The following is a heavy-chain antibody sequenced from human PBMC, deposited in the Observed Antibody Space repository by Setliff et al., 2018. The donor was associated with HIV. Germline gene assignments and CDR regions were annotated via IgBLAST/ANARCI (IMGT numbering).Heavy chain of an antibody. V-gene: IGHV3-74*03. CDR3: ARGGRYSFDPLEY. J-gene: IGHJ4*02. CDR2: LHGDGTAT. D-gene: IGHD5-18*01. Sequence: LRLSCVTSGFTFTNYWMFWVRQGPGRELVWVSRLHGDGTATTYADSVRGRFTASRDSAKNTLYLQMNRLRAEDTAIYYCARGGRYSFDPLEYWGQGVLVTVSS. CDR1: GFTFTNYW.